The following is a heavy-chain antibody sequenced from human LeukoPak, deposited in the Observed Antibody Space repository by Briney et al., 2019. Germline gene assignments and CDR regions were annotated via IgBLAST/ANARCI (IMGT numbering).Heavy chain of an antibody. CDR3: ATPPTVTRNY. Sequence: GGSLRLSCAASGFTFSGSAMHWVRQASGKGLEWVGRIRGKANSYATAYAASVKGRFTISRDDSKNTAYLQMNSLKTEDTAVYYCATPPTVTRNYWGQGTLVTVSS. CDR1: GFTFSGSA. CDR2: IRGKANSYAT. V-gene: IGHV3-73*01. D-gene: IGHD4-17*01. J-gene: IGHJ4*02.